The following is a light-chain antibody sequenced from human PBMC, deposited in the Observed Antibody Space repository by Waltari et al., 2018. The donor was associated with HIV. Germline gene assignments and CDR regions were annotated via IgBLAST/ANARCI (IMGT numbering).Light chain of an antibody. CDR1: RTNIGNNY. Sequence: QPLLPHPPPVSESPGQKITISCSGTRTNIGNNYVPWYQQLPGTAPKLHIYDNHKRPSGIPDRFSGSKSGTSATLGITGLQTGDEADYYCGTWDSSLSAGVFGGGTKVTVL. CDR3: GTWDSSLSAGV. J-gene: IGLJ2*01. CDR2: DNH. V-gene: IGLV1-51*01.